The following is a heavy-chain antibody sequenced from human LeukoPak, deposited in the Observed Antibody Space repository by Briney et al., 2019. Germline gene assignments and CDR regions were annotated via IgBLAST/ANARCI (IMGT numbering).Heavy chain of an antibody. CDR3: ARGGYSASGDY. CDR2: ITGDGSST. Sequence: GGSLRLSCAASGFSFSSYRMHWVRQAPGKGLVWVSRITGDGSSTRYADSVKGRFTISRDNAKSTLYLQMNSLSPEDTAVYYCARGGYSASGDYWGQGTLVTVSS. D-gene: IGHD2-15*01. CDR1: GFSFSSYR. J-gene: IGHJ4*02. V-gene: IGHV3-74*01.